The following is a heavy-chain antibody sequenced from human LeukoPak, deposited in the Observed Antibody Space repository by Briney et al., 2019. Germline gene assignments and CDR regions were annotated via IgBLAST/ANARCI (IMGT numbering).Heavy chain of an antibody. CDR2: ISCSTGTT. Sequence: PGGSLILSSATSAFTLSTYSMICVRQAPRGGLEWVSAISCSTGTTYYADSVKGRFTISRDNSKNTLYLQMNSLRAEDTAVYYCARDPRRNDYGDNNWFDPWGQGTLVTVSS. V-gene: IGHV3-23*01. CDR3: ARDPRRNDYGDNNWFDP. CDR1: AFTLSTYS. D-gene: IGHD4-17*01. J-gene: IGHJ5*02.